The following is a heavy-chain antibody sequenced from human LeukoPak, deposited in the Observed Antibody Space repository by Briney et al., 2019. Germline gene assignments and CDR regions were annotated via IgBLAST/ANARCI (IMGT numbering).Heavy chain of an antibody. V-gene: IGHV1-69*04. J-gene: IGHJ6*03. CDR2: IIPILGIA. CDR1: GGTFSSYA. CDR3: ARVAGYYYYYYMDV. Sequence: ASVKVSCKASGGTFSSYAISWVRQAPGQGLEWMGRIIPILGIANYAQKFQGRVTITADKSTSTAYMELSSLRSEDTAVYYCARVAGYYYYYYMDVWGKGTTVTVSS.